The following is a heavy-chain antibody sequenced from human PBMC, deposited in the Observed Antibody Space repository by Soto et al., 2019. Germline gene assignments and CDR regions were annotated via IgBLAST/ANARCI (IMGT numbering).Heavy chain of an antibody. CDR1: GYTFTSYA. CDR3: ARALLFDYYYYGMDV. V-gene: IGHV1-3*01. J-gene: IGHJ6*02. D-gene: IGHD3-10*02. Sequence: WASVKVSCKASGYTFTSYAMHWVRRAPGQRLEWMGWINAGNGNTKYSQKFQGRVTITRDTSASTAYMELSSLRSEDTAVYYCARALLFDYYYYGMDVWGQGTTVTVSS. CDR2: INAGNGNT.